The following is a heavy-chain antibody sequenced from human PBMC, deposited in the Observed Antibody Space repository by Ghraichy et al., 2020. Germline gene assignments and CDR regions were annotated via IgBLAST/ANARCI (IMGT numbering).Heavy chain of an antibody. J-gene: IGHJ4*02. D-gene: IGHD2-8*01. CDR3: ARGLYCTNGVCPPNVFPKDY. CDR1: GFTFSSYA. CDR2: ISYDGSNK. Sequence: GSLNISCAASGFTFSSYAMHWVRQAPGKGLEWVAVISYDGSNKYYADSVKGRFTISRDNSKNTLYLQMNSLRAEDTAVYYCARGLYCTNGVCPPNVFPKDYWGQGTLVTVSS. V-gene: IGHV3-30-3*01.